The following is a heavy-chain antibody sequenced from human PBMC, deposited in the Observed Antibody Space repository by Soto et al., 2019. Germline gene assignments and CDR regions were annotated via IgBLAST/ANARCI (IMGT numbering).Heavy chain of an antibody. D-gene: IGHD2-21*01. Sequence: LRLSCAASGFTFSSYALTWVRQTPGKGLEWVSSISGSGSNTYYADSVRGRLTVSRDNSKNTLYLQMKSLRVEDTGVYYCAKGDSYSTGNWFDPWGQGTLVTVSS. V-gene: IGHV3-23*01. J-gene: IGHJ5*02. CDR3: AKGDSYSTGNWFDP. CDR2: ISGSGSNT. CDR1: GFTFSSYA.